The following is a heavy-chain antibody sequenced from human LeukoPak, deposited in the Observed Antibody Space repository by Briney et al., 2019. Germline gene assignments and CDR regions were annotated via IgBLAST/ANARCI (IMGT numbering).Heavy chain of an antibody. V-gene: IGHV3-66*01. Sequence: GGSLRLSCAASGFTVSSNYMSWVRQAPGKGLEWVSVIYSGGSTYYADSVKGRFTISRDNSKNTLYLQMNSLRAEDTAVYYCARAIRLRDGYKRCGYYFDYWGQGTLVTVSS. J-gene: IGHJ4*02. CDR3: ARAIRLRDGYKRCGYYFDY. CDR2: IYSGGST. CDR1: GFTVSSNY. D-gene: IGHD5-24*01.